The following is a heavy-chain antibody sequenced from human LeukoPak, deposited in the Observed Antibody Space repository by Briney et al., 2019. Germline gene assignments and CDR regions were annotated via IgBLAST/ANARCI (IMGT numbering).Heavy chain of an antibody. J-gene: IGHJ4*02. V-gene: IGHV1-18*01. CDR2: ISAYNGNT. CDR3: ARGRVVVPAAPEFDC. D-gene: IGHD2-2*01. Sequence: ASVKVSCKASGYTFTSYGISWVRQAPGQGLEWMGWISAYNGNTNYAQKLQGRVTMTTDTSTSTAYMELRSLRSDDTAVYYCARGRVVVPAAPEFDCWGQGTLVTVSS. CDR1: GYTFTSYG.